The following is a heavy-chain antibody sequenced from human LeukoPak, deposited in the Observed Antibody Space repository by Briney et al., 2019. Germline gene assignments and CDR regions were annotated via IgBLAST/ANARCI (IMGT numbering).Heavy chain of an antibody. D-gene: IGHD3-10*02. J-gene: IGHJ6*04. V-gene: IGHV3-48*03. CDR1: GCTFSSYE. CDR3: AELGITMIGGV. CDR2: ISSSGSTI. Sequence: GGSLRLSCAASGCTFSSYEMNWVRQAPGKGLEWVSYISSSGSTIYYADSVKGRFTISRDNAKNSLYLQMNSLRAEDTAVYYCAELGITMIGGVWGKGTTVTISS.